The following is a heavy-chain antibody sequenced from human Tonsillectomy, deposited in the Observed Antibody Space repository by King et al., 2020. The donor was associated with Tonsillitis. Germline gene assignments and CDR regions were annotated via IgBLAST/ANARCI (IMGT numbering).Heavy chain of an antibody. D-gene: IGHD3-16*01. V-gene: IGHV3-30*18. CDR2: ISYDGSNK. J-gene: IGHJ4*02. CDR3: AQGRYDYVWGSLPHDY. CDR1: GFTFSTYG. Sequence: VQLVESGGGVVQPGRSLRLSCAVSGFTFSTYGMHWVRQAPGKGLEWVAVISYDGSNKYYADSVKGRFTISRENSNNTLYLDMNSLRAEDTAVYHCAQGRYDYVWGSLPHDYWGQGTLVTVSS.